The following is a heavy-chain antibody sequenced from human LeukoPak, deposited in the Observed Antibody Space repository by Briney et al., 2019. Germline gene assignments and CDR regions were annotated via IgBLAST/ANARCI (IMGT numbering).Heavy chain of an antibody. Sequence: PSETLSLTCAVSGGSISSGGYSWSWIRQPPGKGLEWIGYIYHSGSTYYNPSLKSRVTISVDTSKNQFSLKLSSVTAADTAVYYCAREDRIAAAGTGFDYWGQGTLVTVSS. J-gene: IGHJ4*02. V-gene: IGHV4-30-2*01. D-gene: IGHD6-13*01. CDR2: IYHSGST. CDR3: AREDRIAAAGTGFDY. CDR1: GGSISSGGYS.